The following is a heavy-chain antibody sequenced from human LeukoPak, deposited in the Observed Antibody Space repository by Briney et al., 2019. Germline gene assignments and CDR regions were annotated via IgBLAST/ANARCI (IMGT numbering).Heavy chain of an antibody. J-gene: IGHJ6*02. Sequence: ASVKVSCKASGYTFTGYYMHRVRQAPGQGLEWMGWINPNSGGTNYAQKFQGRVTMTRDTSISTAYMELSRLRSDDTAVYYCARAGGYDSGMDVWGQGTTVTVSS. CDR2: INPNSGGT. D-gene: IGHD5-12*01. CDR3: ARAGGYDSGMDV. CDR1: GYTFTGYY. V-gene: IGHV1-2*02.